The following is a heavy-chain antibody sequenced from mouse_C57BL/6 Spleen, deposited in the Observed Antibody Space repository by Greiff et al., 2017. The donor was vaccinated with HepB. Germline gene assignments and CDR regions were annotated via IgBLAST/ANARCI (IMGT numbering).Heavy chain of an antibody. CDR3: ARNYDYFDY. CDR2: IYPGSGST. Sequence: QVQLQQPGAELVKPGASVTMSCTASGYTFTSYWITWVNQRPGQGLEWIGDIYPGSGSTNYNEKFKSKATLTVYTSSSTAYMQLSSLTSEDSAVYYCARNYDYFDYWGQGTTLTVSS. J-gene: IGHJ2*01. V-gene: IGHV1-55*01. CDR1: GYTFTSYW. D-gene: IGHD1-1*01.